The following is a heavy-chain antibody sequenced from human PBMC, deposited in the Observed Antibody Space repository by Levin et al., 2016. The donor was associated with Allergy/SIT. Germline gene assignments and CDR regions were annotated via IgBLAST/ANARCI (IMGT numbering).Heavy chain of an antibody. CDR3: ARIVEQWLIFDY. D-gene: IGHD6-19*01. V-gene: IGHV1-18*01. J-gene: IGHJ4*02. Sequence: WVRQAPGQGLEWMGWISAYNGNTNYAQKLQGRVTMTTDTSTSTAYMELRSLRSDDTAVYYCARIVEQWLIFDYWGQGTLVTVSS. CDR2: ISAYNGNT.